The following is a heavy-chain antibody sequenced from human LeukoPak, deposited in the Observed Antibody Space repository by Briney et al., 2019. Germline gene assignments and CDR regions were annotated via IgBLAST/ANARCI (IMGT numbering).Heavy chain of an antibody. CDR2: IYSSGST. CDR3: ARDAYSSGWYFDY. Sequence: SETLSLTCTVSGGSINNYYWSWIRQPAGKGLEWIGLIYSSGSTSYNPSLKSRVTMSVDTSKKQFSLKLSSVTAADTAVYYCARDAYSSGWYFDYWGQGTLVTVSS. V-gene: IGHV4-4*07. D-gene: IGHD6-19*01. CDR1: GGSINNYY. J-gene: IGHJ4*02.